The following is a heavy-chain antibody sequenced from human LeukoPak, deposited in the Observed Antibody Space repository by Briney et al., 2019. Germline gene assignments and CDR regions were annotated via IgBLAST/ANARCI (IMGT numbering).Heavy chain of an antibody. CDR1: GFTFSSYA. CDR3: ARDPREGRGGMDV. D-gene: IGHD3-10*01. CDR2: ISYDGSNK. J-gene: IGHJ6*02. V-gene: IGHV3-30-3*01. Sequence: GGSLRLPCAASGFTFSSYAMHWVRQAPGKGLEWVAVISYDGSNKYYADSVKGRFTISRDNSKNTLYLQMNSLRAEDTAVYYCARDPREGRGGMDVWGQGTTVTVSS.